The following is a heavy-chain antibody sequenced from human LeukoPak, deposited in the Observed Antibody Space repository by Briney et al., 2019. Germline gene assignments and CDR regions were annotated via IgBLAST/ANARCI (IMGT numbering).Heavy chain of an antibody. J-gene: IGHJ6*02. V-gene: IGHV4-59*01. Sequence: SETLSLTCTVSGGSISSYYWSWIRQPPGKGLEWIGYIYYSGSTIYNPSLKSRVTISVDTSRNQFSLKLNSVTAADTAVYYCARTAGGMDVWGQGTTVTVSS. CDR1: GGSISSYY. CDR2: IYYSGST. CDR3: ARTAGGMDV.